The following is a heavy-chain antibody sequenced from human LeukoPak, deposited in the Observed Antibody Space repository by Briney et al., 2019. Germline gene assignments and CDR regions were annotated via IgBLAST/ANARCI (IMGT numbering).Heavy chain of an antibody. CDR3: ARDASGSGYNY. V-gene: IGHV4-30-2*01. D-gene: IGHD3-10*01. Sequence: PSETLSLTCAVSGGSISSGGYSWSWIRQPPGKGLEWIGYIYHSGSTYYNPSLKSRVTISVDRSKNQFSLKLSSVTAADTAVYYRARDASGSGYNYWGQGTLVTVSS. CDR1: GGSISSGGYS. CDR2: IYHSGST. J-gene: IGHJ4*02.